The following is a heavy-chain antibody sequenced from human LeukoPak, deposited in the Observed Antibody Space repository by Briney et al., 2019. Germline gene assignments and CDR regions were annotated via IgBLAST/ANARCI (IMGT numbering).Heavy chain of an antibody. D-gene: IGHD3-3*01. V-gene: IGHV1-24*01. J-gene: IGHJ4*02. Sequence: VSVKVSCKVSGYTLTELSMHWVRQAPGKGLEWMGGFDPEDGETIYAQKFQGRVTTTEDTSTDTAYMELSSLRSEDTAVYYCATRSTIFGVVIDPYFDYWGQGTLVTVSS. CDR2: FDPEDGET. CDR3: ATRSTIFGVVIDPYFDY. CDR1: GYTLTELS.